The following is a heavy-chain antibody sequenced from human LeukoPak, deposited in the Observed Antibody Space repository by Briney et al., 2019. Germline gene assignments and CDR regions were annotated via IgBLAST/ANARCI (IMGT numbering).Heavy chain of an antibody. V-gene: IGHV3-30*04. Sequence: GGSLRLSCVGSGFNFGSYAMDWVRQAPGKGLGWVGDISYDGGYQSYAVSVRGRFTISRDNSKNTMYLQMDSLRVEDAAVYYCATESSLSNWGRGTLVTVSS. CDR1: GFNFGSYA. CDR2: ISYDGGYQ. J-gene: IGHJ4*02. CDR3: ATESSLSN.